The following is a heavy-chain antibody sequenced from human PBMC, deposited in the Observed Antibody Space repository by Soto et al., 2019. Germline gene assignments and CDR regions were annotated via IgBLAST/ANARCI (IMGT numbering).Heavy chain of an antibody. V-gene: IGHV3-48*01. D-gene: IGHD3-16*01. CDR3: ARIRTLITTEQYYFDY. J-gene: IGHJ4*02. Sequence: GGSLRLSCAASGFTFSSYSMNWVRQAPGKGLEWVSYISSSSSTMYYADSVKGRFTISRDNAKNSLYLQMNSLRAEDTAVYYCARIRTLITTEQYYFDYWGQGTLVTVSS. CDR2: ISSSSSTM. CDR1: GFTFSSYS.